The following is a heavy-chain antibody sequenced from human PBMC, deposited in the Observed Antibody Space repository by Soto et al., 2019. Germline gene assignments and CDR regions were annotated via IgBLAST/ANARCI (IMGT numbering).Heavy chain of an antibody. CDR1: GFTFSSYA. J-gene: IGHJ6*02. D-gene: IGHD2-15*01. CDR2: ISSNGGST. V-gene: IGHV3-64*02. Sequence: PGGSLRLSCAASGFTFSSYAMHWVRQAPGKGLEYVSAISSNGGSTYYADSVKGRFTISRDNSKNTLYLQMGSLRAEDMAVYYCARGGREYCSGGSCYSVYYYGMDVWGQGTTVTVSS. CDR3: ARGGREYCSGGSCYSVYYYGMDV.